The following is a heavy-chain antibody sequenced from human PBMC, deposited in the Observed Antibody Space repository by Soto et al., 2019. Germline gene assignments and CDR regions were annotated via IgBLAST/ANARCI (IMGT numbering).Heavy chain of an antibody. Sequence: PGGSLRLSCAASGFTFSSYGMHWVRQAPGKGLEWVAVIWYDGSNKYYADSVKGRFTISRDNSKNTLYLQMNSLRAEDTAVYYCARDEGSIAARPGGIVYWGQGTLVTVSS. CDR3: ARDEGSIAARPGGIVY. CDR1: GFTFSSYG. D-gene: IGHD6-6*01. J-gene: IGHJ4*02. V-gene: IGHV3-33*01. CDR2: IWYDGSNK.